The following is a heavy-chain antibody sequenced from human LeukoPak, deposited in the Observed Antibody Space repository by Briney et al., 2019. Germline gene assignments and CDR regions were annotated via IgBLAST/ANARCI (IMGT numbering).Heavy chain of an antibody. CDR3: AREFQLTVTTSYFDY. CDR2: IYHSGST. J-gene: IGHJ4*02. V-gene: IGHV4-59*12. Sequence: PSETLSLSCTVSGGYISSYYWSWIRQPPGKGLEWIGSIYHSGSTNYNPSLKSRVTISVDTSKNQFSLKLSSVTAADTAVYYCAREFQLTVTTSYFDYWGQGTLVTVSS. D-gene: IGHD4-11*01. CDR1: GGYISSYY.